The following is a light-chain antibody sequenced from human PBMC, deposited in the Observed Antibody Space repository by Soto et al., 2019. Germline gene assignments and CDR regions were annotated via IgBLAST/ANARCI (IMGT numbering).Light chain of an antibody. Sequence: QSALTQPPSASGSPGQSVTISCTGTSSDVGGYDYVSWYQQHPGKAPKLILYEISERPSGVPDRFSGSKSGTSASLAISGLQSEDEADYYCAAWDDSLNGYVFGTGTKVTVL. CDR2: EIS. V-gene: IGLV2-8*01. CDR1: SSDVGGYDY. J-gene: IGLJ1*01. CDR3: AAWDDSLNGYV.